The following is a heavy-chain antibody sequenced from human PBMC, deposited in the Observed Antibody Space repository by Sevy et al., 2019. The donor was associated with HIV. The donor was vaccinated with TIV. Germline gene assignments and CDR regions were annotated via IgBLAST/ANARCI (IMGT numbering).Heavy chain of an antibody. Sequence: GGSLRLSCATSGFAFGDYAMHWVREAPGKGLEWVAGVSWNSGDIDYAASVKGRFTISRDHAKSSPCLQMNSLRAEDTALYYCAEDINRGCDSINCYTYYYYYYCLDAWGQGTTVTVSS. D-gene: IGHD2-2*02. CDR3: AEDINRGCDSINCYTYYYYYYCLDA. V-gene: IGHV3-9*01. J-gene: IGHJ6*02. CDR2: VSWNSGDI. CDR1: GFAFGDYA.